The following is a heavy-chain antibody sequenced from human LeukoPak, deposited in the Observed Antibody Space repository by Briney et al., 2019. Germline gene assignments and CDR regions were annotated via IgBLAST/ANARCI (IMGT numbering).Heavy chain of an antibody. CDR2: ISYDGSNK. J-gene: IGHJ4*02. D-gene: IGHD3-10*01. V-gene: IGHV3-30*04. CDR1: GFTFSSYA. Sequence: PGRSLRLSCAASGFTFSSYAMHWVRQAPGKGLEWVAVISYDGSNKYYADSVKGRFTISRDNSKNTLYLQRNSLRAEDTAVYYCARDVAYYYGSGSYSIDYWGQGTLVTVSS. CDR3: ARDVAYYYGSGSYSIDY.